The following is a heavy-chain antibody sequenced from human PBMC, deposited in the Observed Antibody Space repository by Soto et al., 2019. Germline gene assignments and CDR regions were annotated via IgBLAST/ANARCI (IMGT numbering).Heavy chain of an antibody. CDR3: ARAAPRYCSGGSCYSEMDY. V-gene: IGHV4-34*01. CDR2: ITHSGST. J-gene: IGHJ4*02. Sequence: QVQLQQWGAGLLKPSETLSLTCAVYGGSFSGYYWSWIRQPPGKGLEWIGEITHSGSTNYNPSIKSRVTISVDTSENQFSLKLSAVTAADPAVYYWARAAPRYCSGGSCYSEMDYWGQGTLVTVSS. CDR1: GGSFSGYY. D-gene: IGHD2-15*01.